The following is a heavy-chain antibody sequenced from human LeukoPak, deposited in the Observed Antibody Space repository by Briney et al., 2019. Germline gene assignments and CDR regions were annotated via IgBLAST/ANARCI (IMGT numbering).Heavy chain of an antibody. V-gene: IGHV4-59*01. CDR2: IYYSGST. D-gene: IGHD3-10*01. Sequence: PSETLSLTCTVCGGSISSYYWSWIRQPPGKGLEWIGYIYYSGSTNYNPSLKSRVTISVDTSKNQFSLKLSSVTAADTAVYYCARGLRYYGSGSYYHYYYYYMDVWGKGTTVTVSS. CDR1: GGSISSYY. J-gene: IGHJ6*03. CDR3: ARGLRYYGSGSYYHYYYYYMDV.